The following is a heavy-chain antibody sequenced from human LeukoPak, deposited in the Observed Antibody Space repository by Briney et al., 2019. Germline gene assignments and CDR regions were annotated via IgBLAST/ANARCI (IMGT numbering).Heavy chain of an antibody. V-gene: IGHV5-10-1*01. D-gene: IGHD3-10*01. CDR2: IDPSDSYT. CDR1: GYSFTSYW. J-gene: IGHJ4*02. Sequence: GESLRISCEGSGYSFTSYWISWVRQMPGKGLERMGRIDPSDSYTNYSPSFQGHVTISADKSISTAYLQWSSLKASDTAMYYCARHFITMVRGVIIKESPDDYWGQGTLVTVSS. CDR3: ARHFITMVRGVIIKESPDDY.